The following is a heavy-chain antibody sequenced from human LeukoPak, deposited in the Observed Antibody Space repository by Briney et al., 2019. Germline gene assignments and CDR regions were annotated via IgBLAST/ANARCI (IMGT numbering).Heavy chain of an antibody. CDR2: ITWDGGST. V-gene: IGHV3-43D*03. J-gene: IGHJ6*03. CDR3: AKDQDYYYMDV. Sequence: GGSLRLSCAASGFTFVDYAMHWVRHAPGKGLEWVSLITWDGGSTYYADSVKGRFTISRDNSKNSLYLQMNSLRAEDTALYHCAKDQDYYYMDVWGKGTTVTVSS. CDR1: GFTFVDYA.